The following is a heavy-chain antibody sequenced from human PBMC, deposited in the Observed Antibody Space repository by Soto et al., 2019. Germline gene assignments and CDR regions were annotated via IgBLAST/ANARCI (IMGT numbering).Heavy chain of an antibody. Sequence: QVHLVESGGGLVKPGGSLRLSCAASGFRFGDYYMSWIRQAPGKGLECVSYISSSASYTNYADSVKGRFTISRDNAKNSLFLQMNSLRADDTAVYYCVRERYDYSSSTGFDYWGQGTPVTVSS. CDR1: GFRFGDYY. D-gene: IGHD6-6*01. J-gene: IGHJ4*02. V-gene: IGHV3-11*06. CDR3: VRERYDYSSSTGFDY. CDR2: ISSSASYT.